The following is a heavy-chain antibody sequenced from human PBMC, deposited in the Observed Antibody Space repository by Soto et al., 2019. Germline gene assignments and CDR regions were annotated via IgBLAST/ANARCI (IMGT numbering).Heavy chain of an antibody. V-gene: IGHV2-5*02. CDR2: IYWDDDK. CDR3: AHLVVAGLTYYFDY. D-gene: IGHD2-15*01. J-gene: IGHJ4*02. CDR1: GFSLSTSAVG. Sequence: QITLKESGPTLVKPTQTLTLTCTFSGFSLSTSAVGVGWIRQPPGKALEWLAFIYWDDDKRYSPSLKSSITITKDTTKNQVVLAMTNIDPVDTATYYFAHLVVAGLTYYFDYWGQGTLVTVSS.